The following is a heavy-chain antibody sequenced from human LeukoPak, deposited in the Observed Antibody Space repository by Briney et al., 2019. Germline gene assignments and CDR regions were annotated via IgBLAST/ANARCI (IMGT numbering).Heavy chain of an antibody. CDR1: GFTFSSYG. Sequence: GKSLRLSCAASGFTFSSYGMHWVRQAPGKGLEWVAVISYDGSNKYYADSVKGRFTISRDNSKITLYLQMNSLRAEDTAVYYCARLPEPWLVGGSYFDYWGQGTLVTVSS. D-gene: IGHD6-19*01. V-gene: IGHV3-30*19. CDR3: ARLPEPWLVGGSYFDY. CDR2: ISYDGSNK. J-gene: IGHJ4*02.